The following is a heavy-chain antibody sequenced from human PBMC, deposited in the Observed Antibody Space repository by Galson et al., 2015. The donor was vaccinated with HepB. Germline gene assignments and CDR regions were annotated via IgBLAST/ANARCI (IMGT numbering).Heavy chain of an antibody. V-gene: IGHV3-30*04. CDR3: ASPTYGSGMRFDH. J-gene: IGHJ4*02. D-gene: IGHD3-10*01. Sequence: SLRLSCAASGFTFSNYAIHWVRQAPGKGLEWVALISYNGGNKYYADSVKGRFTISRDNSKNTLYLHMNSLRPEDTAVYYCASPTYGSGMRFDHWGQGTLVTVSS. CDR2: ISYNGGNK. CDR1: GFTFSNYA.